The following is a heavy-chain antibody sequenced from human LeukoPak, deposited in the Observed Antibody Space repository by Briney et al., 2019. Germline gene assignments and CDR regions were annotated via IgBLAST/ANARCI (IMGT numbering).Heavy chain of an antibody. CDR2: IYHSGST. J-gene: IGHJ3*02. V-gene: IGHV4-38-2*02. CDR1: GYSISSGYY. CDR3: ARDGGRITIFGVANVAFDI. Sequence: SETLSLTCAVSGYSISSGYYWGWIRQPPGKGLEWIGSIYHSGSTYYNPSLKSRVTISVDTSKNQFSLKLSSVTAADTAVYYCARDGGRITIFGVANVAFDIWGQGTMVTVSS. D-gene: IGHD3-3*01.